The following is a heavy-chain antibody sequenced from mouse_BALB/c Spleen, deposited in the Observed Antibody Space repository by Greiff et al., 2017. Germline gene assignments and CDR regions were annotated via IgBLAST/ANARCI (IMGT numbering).Heavy chain of an antibody. D-gene: IGHD2-14*01. CDR2: ISYSGST. Sequence: VQLQQSGPGLVKPSQSLSLTCTVTGYSITSYYAWNWIRQFPGNKLEWMGYISYSGSTSYNPALKSRIPITRDTSKNQFFLQLNSVTTEDTATYYCARRGYDGPFDDWGQGTSVTVSS. CDR1: GYSITSYYA. J-gene: IGHJ4*01. V-gene: IGHV3-2*02. CDR3: ARRGYDGPFDD.